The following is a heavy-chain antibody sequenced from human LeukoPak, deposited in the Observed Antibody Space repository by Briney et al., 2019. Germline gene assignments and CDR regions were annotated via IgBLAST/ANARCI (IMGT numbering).Heavy chain of an antibody. D-gene: IGHD5-12*01. V-gene: IGHV1-46*01. CDR3: ARERLGNIVATMAY. Sequence: ASVKVSCKASGYTFTSNYIHWVRQAPGQGLERMGMIYPRDGSTSYAQKFQGRVTVTRDTSTSTVHMELSGLRSEDTAVYYCARERLGNIVATMAYWGQGTLVTVSS. J-gene: IGHJ4*02. CDR1: GYTFTSNY. CDR2: IYPRDGST.